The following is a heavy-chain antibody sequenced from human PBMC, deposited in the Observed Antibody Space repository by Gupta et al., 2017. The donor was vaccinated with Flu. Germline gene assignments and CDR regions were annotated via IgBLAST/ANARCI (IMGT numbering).Heavy chain of an antibody. CDR2: ISNDNEYI. CDR3: SCKMDGAGTVRDC. D-gene: IGHD1-1*01. CDR1: GFDFQSYT. V-gene: IGHV3-21*06. Sequence: EVQLMESGGGLVKPGGSLEISCAASGFDFQSYTMNWVRQAPGRGLEWLASISNDNEYIYYADSVKGRFITSRDNAKNSLFLQMHSLTIGDTAVYYCSCKMDGAGTVRDCWGQGTLVAVSS. J-gene: IGHJ4*02.